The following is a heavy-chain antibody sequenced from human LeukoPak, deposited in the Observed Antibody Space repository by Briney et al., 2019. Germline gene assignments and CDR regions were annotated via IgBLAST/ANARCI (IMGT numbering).Heavy chain of an antibody. CDR2: IHTSGST. CDR3: ARSGYYGSARDSYFDY. J-gene: IGHJ4*02. CDR1: GGSISSYY. D-gene: IGHD3-10*01. Sequence: SETLSLSCTVSGGSISSYYWSWIRQPAGKGLEWIGRIHTSGSTNYNPSLKSRATMSVDTSKNQCSLKLSSVTAADTAVYYCARSGYYGSARDSYFDYWGRGTLVTVSS. V-gene: IGHV4-4*07.